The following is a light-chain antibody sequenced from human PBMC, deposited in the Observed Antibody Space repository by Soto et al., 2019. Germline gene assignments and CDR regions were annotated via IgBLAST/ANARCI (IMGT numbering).Light chain of an antibody. J-gene: IGLJ3*02. V-gene: IGLV1-51*01. CDR2: DDD. CDR3: GAWDGSLSTGV. Sequence: QSVLTQPPSVSAAPGQKVTISCSGSSSNIGNHFVSWYQQVPGTAPTLLIYDDDKRPSGIPDRFGSKSGTSATLGITGLQSGDEADYYCGAWDGSLSTGVFGGGTKLTVL. CDR1: SSNIGNHF.